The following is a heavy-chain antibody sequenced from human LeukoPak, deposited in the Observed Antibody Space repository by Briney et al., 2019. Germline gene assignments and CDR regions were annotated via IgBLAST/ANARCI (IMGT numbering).Heavy chain of an antibody. D-gene: IGHD2-2*01. V-gene: IGHV3-74*01. J-gene: IGHJ5*02. CDR2: IKTDGSII. Sequence: GGSLRLSCAASGFIFSNYWMHWVRQAPGKGLVWVSRIKTDGSIISYADSVKGRFTISRDNAENTLYLQMNSLGAEDTAVYYCARAYCSSTSCYSELFDPWGQGILVTVSS. CDR3: ARAYCSSTSCYSELFDP. CDR1: GFIFSNYW.